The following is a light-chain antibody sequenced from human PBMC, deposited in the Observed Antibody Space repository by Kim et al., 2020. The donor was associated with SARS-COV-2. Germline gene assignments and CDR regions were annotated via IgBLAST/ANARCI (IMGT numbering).Light chain of an antibody. V-gene: IGKV1-33*01. CDR2: DAS. CDR1: QDITRN. J-gene: IGKJ3*01. CDR3: QHYDNSPSFT. Sequence: SLGDRSTITCQASQDITRNLNWYQQRPGKAPKLLIYDASNLNTGVPSRFSGSGSGTEFVFSISRLQPEDVATYCCQHYDNSPSFTFGPGTKVDIK.